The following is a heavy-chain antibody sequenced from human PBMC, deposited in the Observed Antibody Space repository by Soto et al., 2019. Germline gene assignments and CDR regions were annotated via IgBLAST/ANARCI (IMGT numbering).Heavy chain of an antibody. CDR3: ARAIGSTSNYYYMDV. Sequence: ASVKVSCTASGYTFTSYDINWVRQATGQGLEWMGWMNPNSGNTGYAQEFQGRVTMTRNTSISTAYMELSSLRSEDTAVYYCARAIGSTSNYYYMDVWGKGTTVTVSS. CDR1: GYTFTSYD. J-gene: IGHJ6*03. CDR2: MNPNSGNT. D-gene: IGHD1-1*01. V-gene: IGHV1-8*01.